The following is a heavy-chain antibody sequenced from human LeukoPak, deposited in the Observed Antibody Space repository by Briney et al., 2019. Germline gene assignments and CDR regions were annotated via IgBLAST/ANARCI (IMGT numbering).Heavy chain of an antibody. Sequence: GGSLRLSCAASGFTFDDYAMHWVRQAPGKGLEWVSGISWNSGSIGYADSVKGRFTISRDNAKNSVYLQMNSLRAEDTAVFYCAISANGGNSFWNYWGQGTLVTVSS. CDR2: ISWNSGSI. CDR3: AISANGGNSFWNY. CDR1: GFTFDDYA. D-gene: IGHD4-23*01. V-gene: IGHV3-9*01. J-gene: IGHJ4*02.